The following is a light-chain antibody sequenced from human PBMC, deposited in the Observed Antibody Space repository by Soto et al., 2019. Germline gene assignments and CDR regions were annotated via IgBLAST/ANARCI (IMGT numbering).Light chain of an antibody. V-gene: IGLV8-61*01. CDR3: LLYMGGGTYV. J-gene: IGLJ1*01. CDR2: GTN. CDR1: SGSVSTGHF. Sequence: QTVATQEPSFSVSPGGTVTLTCGLSSGSVSTGHFPSWYQQTPGQAPRTLIYGTNSRSSGVPDRFSGSILGTKAALTITGAQADDEFDYYFLLYMGGGTYVFGGGTKVTVL.